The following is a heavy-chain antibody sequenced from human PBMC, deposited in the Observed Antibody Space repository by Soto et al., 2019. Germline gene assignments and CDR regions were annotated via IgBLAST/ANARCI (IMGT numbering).Heavy chain of an antibody. V-gene: IGHV1-18*01. CDR3: ARCYCSVGSCFTCWHFDL. Sequence: ASVKISCKASGGTFSSYTISWVRQAPGQGLEWMGWISIEKGDTNSAQKFQDRVTMTTDTSTSTAYMELRSLTSDDTAVYYCARCYCSVGSCFTCWHFDLWGRGTLVTVSS. CDR2: ISIEKGDT. CDR1: GGTFSSYT. J-gene: IGHJ2*01. D-gene: IGHD2-15*01.